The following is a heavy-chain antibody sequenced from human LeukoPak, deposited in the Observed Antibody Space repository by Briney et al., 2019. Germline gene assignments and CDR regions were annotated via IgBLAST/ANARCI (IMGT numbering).Heavy chain of an antibody. V-gene: IGHV3-53*04. J-gene: IGHJ3*02. CDR3: ERGIPSDAFDI. Sequence: PGGSLRLSCTPSGFTLNSNYMSWAPQAPGKGREWVLVVFMDGTSYSADSWKGRFTISRHHSKKTLYLKMNSRRTEDTAVYYCERGIPSDAFDIWGQGTMVIVSS. CDR2: VFMDGTS. D-gene: IGHD2-21*01. CDR1: GFTLNSNY.